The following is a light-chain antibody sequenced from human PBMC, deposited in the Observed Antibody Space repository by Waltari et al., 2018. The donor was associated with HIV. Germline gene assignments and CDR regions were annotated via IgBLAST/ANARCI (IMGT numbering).Light chain of an antibody. Sequence: QSALTQPPSASGSPRQSVTISCTGTSSDIGGYNYVSWYQQHPGQAPKLIMTEATKRPSSVPDRFSDSKSGDTASLTVAGLQAEDEAHYYCSSYAPTNNLYVLVGGGAALTVL. J-gene: IGLJ2*01. CDR3: SSYAPTNNLYVL. CDR1: SSDIGGYNY. V-gene: IGLV2-8*01. CDR2: EAT.